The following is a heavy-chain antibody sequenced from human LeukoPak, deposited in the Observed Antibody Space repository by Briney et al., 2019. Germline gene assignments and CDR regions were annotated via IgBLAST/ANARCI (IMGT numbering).Heavy chain of an antibody. CDR3: AKDLRPLSPYYYMDV. Sequence: PGRSLRLSCAASGFSFSSYGMHWVRQAPGKGLEWVAVIWYDGSNKYYADSVKGRFTNSRDNSKNTLYLQMNSLRAEDTAVYYCAKDLRPLSPYYYMDVWGKGTTVTVSS. V-gene: IGHV3-33*06. CDR1: GFSFSSYG. J-gene: IGHJ6*03. D-gene: IGHD2-2*01. CDR2: IWYDGSNK.